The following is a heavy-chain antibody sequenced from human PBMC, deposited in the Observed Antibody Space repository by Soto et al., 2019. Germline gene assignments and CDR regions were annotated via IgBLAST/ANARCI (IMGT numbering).Heavy chain of an antibody. CDR3: ARDHGGYGTFDL. V-gene: IGHV1-18*04. CDR1: GYTFSSSA. CDR2: ISSSGVT. Sequence: QVRLVQSGPEVKKPEASVKVSCKASGYTFSSSAISWVRQAPGQGPEWMGWISSSGVTNYAQNFQGRVTLTVDSSTATAYIEVRSPGSADTAIHYRARDHGGYGTFDLRGQGTLVPGSS. J-gene: IGHJ4*02. D-gene: IGHD1-1*01.